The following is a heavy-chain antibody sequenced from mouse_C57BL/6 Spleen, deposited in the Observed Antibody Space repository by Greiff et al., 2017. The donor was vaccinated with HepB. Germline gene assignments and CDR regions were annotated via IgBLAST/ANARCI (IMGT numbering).Heavy chain of an antibody. J-gene: IGHJ2*01. D-gene: IGHD2-3*01. CDR2: IDPENGDT. V-gene: IGHV14-4*01. CDR1: GFNIKDDY. CDR3: TRWLLLSY. Sequence: VQLQQSGAELVRPGASVKLSCTASGFNIKDDYMHWVKQRPEQGLEWIGWIDPENGDTEYASKFQGKATITADTSSNTAYLQLSSLTSEDTAVYYCTRWLLLSYWGQGTTLTDSS.